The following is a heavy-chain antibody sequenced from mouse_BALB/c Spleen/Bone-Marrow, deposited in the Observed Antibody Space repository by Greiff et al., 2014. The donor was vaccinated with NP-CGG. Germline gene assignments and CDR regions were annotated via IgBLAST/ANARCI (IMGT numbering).Heavy chain of an antibody. Sequence: VHVKQSGAELVKPGASVKLSCTASGFNIKDTYMHWVKQRPEQGLEWIGRIDPANGNTKYDPKFQGKATITADTSSNTAYLQLSSLTSEDTAAYYCASYYYGSSSFAYWGQGTLVTVSA. J-gene: IGHJ3*01. V-gene: IGHV14-3*02. CDR2: IDPANGNT. CDR3: ASYYYGSSSFAY. D-gene: IGHD1-1*01. CDR1: GFNIKDTY.